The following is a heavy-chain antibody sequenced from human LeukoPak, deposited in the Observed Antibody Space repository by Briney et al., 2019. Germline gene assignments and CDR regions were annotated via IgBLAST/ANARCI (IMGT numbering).Heavy chain of an antibody. V-gene: IGHV4-34*01. CDR1: GVTFSNDW. CDR3: ARLGSGYPFWFDP. D-gene: IGHD5-12*01. CDR2: INHSGST. J-gene: IGHJ5*02. Sequence: GSLRLSCAASGVTFSNDWMTWIRQPPGKGLEWIGEINHSGSTYYNPSLKSRVTISVDTSKNQFSLKLSSVTAADTAVYYCARLGSGYPFWFDPWGQGTLVTVSS.